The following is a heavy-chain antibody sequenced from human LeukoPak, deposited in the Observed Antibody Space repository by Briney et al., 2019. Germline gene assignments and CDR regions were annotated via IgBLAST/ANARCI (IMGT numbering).Heavy chain of an antibody. J-gene: IGHJ4*02. Sequence: GASVKVSCKASGYTFTGYYMHWVRQAPGQGLEWMGWINPNSGGTNYAQKFQGRVTMTRDTSNSTAYMELSRLRSDDTAVYYCAREHCSSTSCYLFDYWGQGTLVTVSS. CDR1: GYTFTGYY. CDR3: AREHCSSTSCYLFDY. CDR2: INPNSGGT. D-gene: IGHD2-2*01. V-gene: IGHV1-2*02.